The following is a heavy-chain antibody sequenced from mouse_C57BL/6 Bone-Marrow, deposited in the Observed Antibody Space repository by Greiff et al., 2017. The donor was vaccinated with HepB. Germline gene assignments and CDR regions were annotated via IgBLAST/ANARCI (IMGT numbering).Heavy chain of an antibody. CDR1: GFTFSSYA. V-gene: IGHV5-4*01. J-gene: IGHJ2*01. Sequence: DVHLVESGGGLVKPGGSLKLSCAASGFTFSSYAMSWVRQTPEKRLEWVATISDGGSYTYYPDNVKGRFTIARDNAKNNLYLQMSHLKAEDTAMYYCARDPYYYFDYWGQGTTLTVSS. CDR2: ISDGGSYT. CDR3: ARDPYYYFDY. D-gene: IGHD1-1*01.